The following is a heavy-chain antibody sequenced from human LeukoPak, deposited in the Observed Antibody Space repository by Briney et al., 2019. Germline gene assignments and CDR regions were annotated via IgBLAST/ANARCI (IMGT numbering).Heavy chain of an antibody. CDR1: GGSISSYY. CDR3: ARDQEEILLEFRYYYYGMDV. V-gene: IGHV4-4*07. D-gene: IGHD3-3*01. Sequence: SETLSLTCTVSGGSISSYYWSWIRQPAGKGLEWIGRIYTSGSTNYNPSLKSRVTMSVDTSKNQFSLKLSSVTAADTAVYYCARDQEEILLEFRYYYYGMDVWGQGTTVTVSS. J-gene: IGHJ6*02. CDR2: IYTSGST.